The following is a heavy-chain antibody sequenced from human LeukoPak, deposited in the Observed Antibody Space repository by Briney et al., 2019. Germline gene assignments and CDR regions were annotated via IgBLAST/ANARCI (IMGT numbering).Heavy chain of an antibody. CDR2: ISRGANT. D-gene: IGHD4-11*01. J-gene: IGHJ4*02. Sequence: GGSLRLSCAGSGFSVITNYMSWVRQAPGEGLEWVSAISRGANTYYADSVKGRFTISRDSSTNTVYLQMDSLRAEDTAVYFCVKEAPGTTIYYWGQGTLVTVSS. CDR3: VKEAPGTTIYY. V-gene: IGHV3-66*01. CDR1: GFSVITNY.